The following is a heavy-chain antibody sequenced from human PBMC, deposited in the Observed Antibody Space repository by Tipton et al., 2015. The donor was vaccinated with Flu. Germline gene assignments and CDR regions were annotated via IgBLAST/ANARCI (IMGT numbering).Heavy chain of an antibody. Sequence: GSLRLSCAASGFTVSSNYMSWVRQAPGKGLEWVSVIYGGSNTNYADSVKGRFTISRDISKNTLYLQMNSLRAEDTAVYYCARARGYSYGLDYWGQGTPVTVSS. CDR3: ARARGYSYGLDY. J-gene: IGHJ4*02. D-gene: IGHD5-18*01. V-gene: IGHV3-53*01. CDR2: IYGGSNT. CDR1: GFTVSSNY.